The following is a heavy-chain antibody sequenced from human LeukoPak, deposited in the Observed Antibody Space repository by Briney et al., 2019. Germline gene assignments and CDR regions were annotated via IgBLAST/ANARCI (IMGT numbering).Heavy chain of an antibody. CDR1: GFTFSSYS. V-gene: IGHV3-21*01. D-gene: IGHD2-2*01. CDR3: ASLSVVPVAPDY. Sequence: KPGGSLRLSCAASGFTFSSYSMNWVRQAPGKGLEWVSSISSGSSYIYYADSVKGRFTISRDNAKNSLYLQMNSLRAEDTAVYYCASLSVVPVAPDYWGQGTLVTVSS. CDR2: ISSGSSYI. J-gene: IGHJ4*02.